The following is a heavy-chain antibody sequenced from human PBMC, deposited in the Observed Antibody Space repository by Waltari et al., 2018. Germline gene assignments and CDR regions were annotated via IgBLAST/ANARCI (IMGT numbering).Heavy chain of an antibody. V-gene: IGHV3-49*03. CDR3: TRAPGCIAAGGTDPVTFDY. D-gene: IGHD6-13*01. CDR2: IRSKAYGGTT. CDR1: GFTFGDYA. J-gene: IGHJ4*02. Sequence: EVQLVESGGGLVQPGRSLRLSCTASGFTFGDYAMSWFRQAPGKGLAWVGFIRSKAYGGTTEYVASVKGRCTISRDDSKSIAYLQMNSMKTEDTAVYYWTRAPGCIAAGGTDPVTFDYWGQGTLVTVSS.